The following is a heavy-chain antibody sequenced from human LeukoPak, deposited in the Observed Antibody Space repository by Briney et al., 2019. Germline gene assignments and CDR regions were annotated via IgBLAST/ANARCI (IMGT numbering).Heavy chain of an antibody. CDR3: ARAKRAYYYDSSGYYPDAFDI. V-gene: IGHV3-30*04. CDR2: ISYDGSNK. CDR1: GFTFSSYA. J-gene: IGHJ3*02. D-gene: IGHD3-22*01. Sequence: PGGSLRLSCAASGFTFSSYAVHWVRQAPGKGLEWVAVISYDGSNKYYADSVKGRFTISRDNSKNTLYLQMNSLRAEDTAVYYCARAKRAYYYDSSGYYPDAFDIWGQGTMVTVSS.